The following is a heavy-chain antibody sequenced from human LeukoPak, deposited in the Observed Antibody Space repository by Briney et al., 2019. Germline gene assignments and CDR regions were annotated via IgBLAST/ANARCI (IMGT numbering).Heavy chain of an antibody. CDR3: ASAEYSYCSGGSCHPGHFQH. CDR2: IYYSGGT. V-gene: IGHV4-59*01. J-gene: IGHJ1*01. CDR1: GGSISSYY. D-gene: IGHD2-15*01. Sequence: PSETLSLTCTVSGGSISSYYWSWIRQPPGKGLEWIGYIYYSGGTNYNPSLKSRVTISVDTSKNQFSLKLSSVTAADTAVYYCASAEYSYCSGGSCHPGHFQHWGQGTLVTVSS.